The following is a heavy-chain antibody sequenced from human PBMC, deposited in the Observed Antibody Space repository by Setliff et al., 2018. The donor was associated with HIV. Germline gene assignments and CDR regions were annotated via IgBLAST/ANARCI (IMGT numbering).Heavy chain of an antibody. V-gene: IGHV4-61*09. CDR2: VYLSGGT. CDR3: ARGLPATNGVWIDY. D-gene: IGHD2-8*01. CDR1: GGSISSGSYY. J-gene: IGHJ4*02. Sequence: PSETLSLTCTVSGGSISSGSYYWSWIRQPAGKGLEWIGHVYLSGGTNSNPSLKSRVTMSFDTSKNQFSLNLNSVTAADTAVYYCARGLPATNGVWIDYWGQGTLVTVSS.